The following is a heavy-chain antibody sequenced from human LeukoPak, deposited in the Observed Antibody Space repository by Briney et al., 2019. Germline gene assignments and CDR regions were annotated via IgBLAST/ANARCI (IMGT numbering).Heavy chain of an antibody. V-gene: IGHV3-30*02. D-gene: IGHD2-2*01. J-gene: IGHJ4*02. CDR1: GFTFSSYN. Sequence: GGSLRLSCATSGFTFSSYNMHWVRQAPGKGLEWVAFIQNDGSNTYYADSVKGRFTISRDNSKNTLYLQMNSLRAEDTTVYYCAKDAGGGLCYFDYWGQGTLVTVSS. CDR2: IQNDGSNT. CDR3: AKDAGGGLCYFDY.